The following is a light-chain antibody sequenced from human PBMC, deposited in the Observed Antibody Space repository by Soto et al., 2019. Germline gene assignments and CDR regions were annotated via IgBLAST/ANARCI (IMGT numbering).Light chain of an antibody. CDR3: QQLSRYPLT. CDR1: QAVSNY. V-gene: IGKV1-9*01. CDR2: SAS. Sequence: DIQLTQSPSVLSASFGDTVTITCRASQAVSNYLAWYQQKPGKAPDLLIYSASTLQSGVPSRFSGSGSETEFSLTIRALQPEDFATYYCQQLSRYPLTFGGGTKVDI. J-gene: IGKJ4*01.